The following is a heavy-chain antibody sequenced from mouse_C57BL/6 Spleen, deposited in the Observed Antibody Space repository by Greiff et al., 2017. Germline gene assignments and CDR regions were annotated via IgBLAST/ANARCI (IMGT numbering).Heavy chain of an antibody. Sequence: DVQLVESGEGLVKPGGSLKLSCAASGFTFSSYAMSWVRQTPEKRLEWVAYISSGGDYIYYADTVKGRFTISRDNARNTLYLQMSSLKSEDTAMYYCTRDEGDDYVAWFAYWGQGTLVTVSA. CDR1: GFTFSSYA. J-gene: IGHJ3*01. CDR3: TRDEGDDYVAWFAY. CDR2: ISSGGDYI. V-gene: IGHV5-9-1*02. D-gene: IGHD2-4*01.